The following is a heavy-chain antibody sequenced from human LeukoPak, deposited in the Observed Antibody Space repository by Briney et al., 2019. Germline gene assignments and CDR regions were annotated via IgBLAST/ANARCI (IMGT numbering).Heavy chain of an antibody. CDR1: GYTFTGYY. D-gene: IGHD1-1*01. V-gene: IGHV1-2*02. CDR2: INPNSGGT. CDR3: TREAPSTGSFDY. J-gene: IGHJ4*02. Sequence: ASVKVSCEASGYTFTGYYMHWVRQAPGQGLEWMGWINPNSGGTNYAQKFQGRVTMTRDMSTATDFMELTSLRSDDTAMYFCTREAPSTGSFDYWGQGSLVTVSS.